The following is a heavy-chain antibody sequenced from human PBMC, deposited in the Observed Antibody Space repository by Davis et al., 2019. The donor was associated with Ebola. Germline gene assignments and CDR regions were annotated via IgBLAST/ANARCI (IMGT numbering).Heavy chain of an antibody. J-gene: IGHJ4*02. CDR1: GYTFTSYA. CDR3: ARDQGAAGMKGPYYFDY. D-gene: IGHD6-13*01. V-gene: IGHV1-18*01. CDR2: ISAYNGNT. Sequence: AASVKVSCKASGYTFTSYAMHWVRQAPGQGLEWMGWISAYNGNTNYAQKLQGRVTMTTDTSTSTAYMELRSLRSDDTAVYYCARDQGAAGMKGPYYFDYWGQGTLVTVSS.